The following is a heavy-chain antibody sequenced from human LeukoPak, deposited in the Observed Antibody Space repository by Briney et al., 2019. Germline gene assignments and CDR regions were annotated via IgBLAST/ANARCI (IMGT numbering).Heavy chain of an antibody. CDR2: IKRKTEGGTT. D-gene: IGHD3-10*01. J-gene: IGHJ4*02. CDR1: GFTFSDKW. V-gene: IGHV3-15*01. Sequence: GGSLRLSCVGSGFTFSDKWMSWVRQAPGKGLEWVGRIKRKTEGGTTDYAAPVKGRFTISRDDSKNILYLQMNSLKTEDTAFYYCTTGNFGPYWGQGTLVTVSS. CDR3: TTGNFGPY.